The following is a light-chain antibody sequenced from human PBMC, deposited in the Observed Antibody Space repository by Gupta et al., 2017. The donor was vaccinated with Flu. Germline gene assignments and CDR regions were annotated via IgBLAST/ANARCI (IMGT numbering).Light chain of an antibody. CDR2: GAS. Sequence: GERATLSCRASQFVSSTYLAWYQQKPGQAPRLLIYGASNRDTGTPDRFAGSGSGTDFTLDISRLEPEDFAVYYCHQFGRSPWTFGQGTNVEVK. V-gene: IGKV3-20*01. J-gene: IGKJ1*01. CDR1: QFVSSTY. CDR3: HQFGRSPWT.